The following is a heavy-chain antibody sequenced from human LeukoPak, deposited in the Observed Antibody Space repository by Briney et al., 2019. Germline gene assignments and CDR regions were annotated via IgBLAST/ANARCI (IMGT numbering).Heavy chain of an antibody. CDR2: INTDGSST. CDR3: TRGVYNSGWYYFDY. J-gene: IGHJ4*02. V-gene: IGHV3-74*01. CDR1: GFSFSSHY. D-gene: IGHD6-19*01. Sequence: GGSLRLSCAASGFSFSSHYRHWVRQAPGKGLVWVSRINTDGSSTIYADSVKGRFTMSRDNAKNTLYLEMNSLRAEDTAVYYCTRGVYNSGWYYFDYWGQGTLVTVSS.